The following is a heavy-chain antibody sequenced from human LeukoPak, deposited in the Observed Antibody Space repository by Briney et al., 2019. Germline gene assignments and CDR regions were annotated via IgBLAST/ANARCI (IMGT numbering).Heavy chain of an antibody. D-gene: IGHD6-25*01. J-gene: IGHJ5*02. CDR2: ISAYNGNT. V-gene: IGHV1-18*01. CDR1: GYTFTRYG. CDR3: ARGLCQRLPSWFDP. Sequence: ASVKVSCKASGYTFTRYGISWVRQAPGQVLKWMGWISAYNGNTNYAQKLQGRVTMTTDTSTSTAYMELRSLRSDDTAVYYCARGLCQRLPSWFDPWGQGTLVTVSS.